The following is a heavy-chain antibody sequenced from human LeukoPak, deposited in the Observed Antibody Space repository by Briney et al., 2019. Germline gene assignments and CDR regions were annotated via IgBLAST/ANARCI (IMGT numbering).Heavy chain of an antibody. CDR3: ARLYSISVDTDFDY. V-gene: IGHV5-51*01. CDR2: IYPGDSDT. D-gene: IGHD5-18*01. Sequence: GASLKISCKGSGYSLTSYWIGWVRQMPGKGLEWMGIIYPGDSDTRYSPSFQGQVTISADKSISTAYLQWSSLKASDTAMYYCARLYSISVDTDFDYGGQGTLVTVSS. J-gene: IGHJ4*02. CDR1: GYSLTSYW.